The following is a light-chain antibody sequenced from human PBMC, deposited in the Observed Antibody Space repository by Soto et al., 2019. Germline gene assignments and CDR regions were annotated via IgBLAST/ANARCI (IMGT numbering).Light chain of an antibody. CDR1: QSVSSY. CDR2: DAS. V-gene: IGKV3-11*01. J-gene: IGKJ1*01. Sequence: EIVLTQSPATLSLSPGERATLSCRASQSVSSYLAWYQQKPGQAPRLLIYDASNRATGIPARFSGSGSGTDFTLTIIILEPEDFAVYYCQQRGNWTFGQGTKVDIK. CDR3: QQRGNWT.